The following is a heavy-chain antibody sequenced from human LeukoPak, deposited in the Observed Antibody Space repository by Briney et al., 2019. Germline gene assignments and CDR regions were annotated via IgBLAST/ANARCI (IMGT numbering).Heavy chain of an antibody. CDR2: ISSSGTTI. CDR1: GFTVSNYG. CDR3: ARVTGTWWADY. V-gene: IGHV3-48*02. Sequence: PGGSLGLSCAASGFTVSNYGMNWVRQAPGEGLERVSYISSSGTTIHYADSVKGRFTISRDNAKNSLHLQMNSLRDEDTAVYYCARVTGTWWADYWGQGTLVTVSS. J-gene: IGHJ4*02. D-gene: IGHD2-8*02.